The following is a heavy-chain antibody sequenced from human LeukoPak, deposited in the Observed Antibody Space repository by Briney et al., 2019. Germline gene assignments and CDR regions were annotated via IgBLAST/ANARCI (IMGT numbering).Heavy chain of an antibody. J-gene: IGHJ4*02. V-gene: IGHV4-39*02. D-gene: IGHD3-22*01. Sequence: PSETLSLTCTVSGGSIRSSYYYWGWIRQPPGKGLEWIGSIYDSGSTYYNPSLKSRVTISVDTSKNQFSLKLNSVTAADTAVYYCARELREMDYYDSSGYYYYDYWGQGTLVTVSS. CDR2: IYDSGST. CDR3: ARELREMDYYDSSGYYYYDY. CDR1: GGSIRSSYYY.